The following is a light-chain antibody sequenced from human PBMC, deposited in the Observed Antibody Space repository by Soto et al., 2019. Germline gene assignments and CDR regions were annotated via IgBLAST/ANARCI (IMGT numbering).Light chain of an antibody. CDR3: QQYGSSPVT. J-gene: IGKJ2*01. V-gene: IGKV3-20*01. CDR1: QSVSSSY. Sequence: EIVLTQSPGTLSLSPGERATLSCRASQSVSSSYLAWYQQKPGQAPRLLIYGASSRATGIPDRFSGSGSGTDFTLTISRLEPEDFAVDYCQQYGSSPVTFGQGTKLEIK. CDR2: GAS.